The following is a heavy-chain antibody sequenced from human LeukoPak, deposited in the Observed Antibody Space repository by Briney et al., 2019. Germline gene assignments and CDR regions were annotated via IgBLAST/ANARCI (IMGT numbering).Heavy chain of an antibody. D-gene: IGHD1-26*01. Sequence: GGSLRLSCAASGFTFSSYWMSWVRQAPGKGLEWVANIKQDGGEKYYVDSVKGRFTISRDNAKNLLFLQMNSLRAEDTAVYYCTRLGGSYYTYWGQGTLVTVSS. CDR2: IKQDGGEK. CDR1: GFTFSSYW. CDR3: TRLGGSYYTY. V-gene: IGHV3-7*01. J-gene: IGHJ4*02.